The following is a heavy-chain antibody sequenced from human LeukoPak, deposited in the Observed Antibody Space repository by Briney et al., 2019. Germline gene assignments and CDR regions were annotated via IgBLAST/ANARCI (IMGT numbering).Heavy chain of an antibody. D-gene: IGHD4-17*01. CDR3: AKDRALYGDLCLDY. CDR2: ISGSGGST. V-gene: IGHV3-23*01. J-gene: IGHJ4*02. CDR1: GFSFSSYV. Sequence: GGSLRLSCVASGFSFSSYVMSWVRQAPGKGLEWVSAISGSGGSTYYADSVKGRFTISRDNSKNTLYLQMNSLRAEDTAVYYCAKDRALYGDLCLDYWGQGALVTVSS.